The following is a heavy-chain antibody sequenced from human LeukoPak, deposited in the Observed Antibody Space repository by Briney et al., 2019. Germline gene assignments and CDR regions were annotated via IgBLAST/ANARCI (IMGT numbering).Heavy chain of an antibody. CDR3: ASGFPPEDY. CDR1: GGSFSGYY. CDR2: INHSGST. J-gene: IGHJ4*02. V-gene: IGHV4-34*01. Sequence: SETLSLTCAVYGGSFSGYYWSWIRRPPGKGLEWIGEINHSGSTNYNPSLKSRVTISVDTSKNQFSLKLSSVTAADTAVYYCASGFPPEDYWGQGTLVTVSS. D-gene: IGHD2-21*01.